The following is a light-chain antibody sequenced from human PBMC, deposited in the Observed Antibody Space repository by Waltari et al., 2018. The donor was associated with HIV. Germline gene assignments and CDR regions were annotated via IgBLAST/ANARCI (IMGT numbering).Light chain of an antibody. CDR2: LGS. CDR1: QGLLHSNGYNY. J-gene: IGKJ1*01. Sequence: DIVMTQSPLSLPVAPGEPASMSCRSSQGLLHSNGYNYLDWYMQKPGQSPQLLIYLGSNRASGVPDRFSGSGSGTDFTLKISRVEAEDVGIYYCMQSLQTPRTFGQGTKVEMK. V-gene: IGKV2-28*01. CDR3: MQSLQTPRT.